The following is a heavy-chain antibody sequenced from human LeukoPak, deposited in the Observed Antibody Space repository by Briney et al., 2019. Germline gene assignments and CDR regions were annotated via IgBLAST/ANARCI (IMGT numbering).Heavy chain of an antibody. D-gene: IGHD3-22*01. J-gene: IGHJ1*01. Sequence: GASVKVSCKASGYTFTSYYMHWVRQAPGQGLEWMGWINPNSGGTNYAQKFQGRVTMTRDTSISTAYMVLSRLRSDDTAVYYCARGIYDSSDFEYFQHWGQGTLVTVSS. V-gene: IGHV1-2*02. CDR2: INPNSGGT. CDR3: ARGIYDSSDFEYFQH. CDR1: GYTFTSYY.